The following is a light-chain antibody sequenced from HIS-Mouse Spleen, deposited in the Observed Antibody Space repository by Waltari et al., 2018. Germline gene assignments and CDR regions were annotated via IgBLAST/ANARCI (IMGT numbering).Light chain of an antibody. V-gene: IGLV3-21*03. CDR1: NIGSKS. CDR2: DDS. Sequence: SYVLTQPPSVSVAPGKTARITCGGNNIGSKSVHWYQQKPGQAPGLVVYDDSDRPSGLPERFSGSNSGNPATLTISRVEAGDEADYYCQVWDSSSDHVVFGGGTKLTVL. CDR3: QVWDSSSDHVV. J-gene: IGLJ2*01.